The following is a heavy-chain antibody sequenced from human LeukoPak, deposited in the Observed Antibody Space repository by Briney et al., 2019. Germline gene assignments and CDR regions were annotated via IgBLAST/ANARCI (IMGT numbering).Heavy chain of an antibody. J-gene: IGHJ6*02. D-gene: IGHD3-22*01. Sequence: GGSLRLSCAASGFTFSSYAMRWVRQAPGKGLEYVSAISSNGGSTYYANSVKGRFTISRDNSKNTLYLQMGSLRAEDMAVYYCARRYPLLSYYYDSSGPMDVWGQGTTVTVSS. V-gene: IGHV3-64*01. CDR2: ISSNGGST. CDR3: ARRYPLLSYYYDSSGPMDV. CDR1: GFTFSSYA.